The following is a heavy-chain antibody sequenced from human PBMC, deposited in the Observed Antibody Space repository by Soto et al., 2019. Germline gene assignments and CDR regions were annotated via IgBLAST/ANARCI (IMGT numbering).Heavy chain of an antibody. J-gene: IGHJ4*02. D-gene: IGHD1-1*01. CDR1: GFTFDDYA. CDR3: ARGSWNDKYYFDY. CDR2: ISWNSGSI. V-gene: IGHV3-9*01. Sequence: EVQLVESGGGLVQPGRSLRLSCAASGFTFDDYAMHWVRQAPGKGLEWVSGISWNSGSIGYADSVKGRFTISRDNAKYSLYLQMNSLRAEDTALYYCARGSWNDKYYFDYWGQGTLVTVSS.